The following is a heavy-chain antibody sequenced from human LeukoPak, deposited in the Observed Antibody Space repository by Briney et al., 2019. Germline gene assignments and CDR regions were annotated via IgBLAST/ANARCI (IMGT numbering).Heavy chain of an antibody. J-gene: IGHJ3*01. CDR3: ARERSASPALDV. V-gene: IGHV4-59*01. Sequence: SETLSLTCSVSGGSIGTFYWHWIRQSPGKGLEWIGYIYHDGRTIYNPSLKSRVTMTVDTAKNQLSLSLRSVDAADAAVYYCARERSASPALDVWGQGTRVIVSS. CDR2: IYHDGRT. CDR1: GGSIGTFY.